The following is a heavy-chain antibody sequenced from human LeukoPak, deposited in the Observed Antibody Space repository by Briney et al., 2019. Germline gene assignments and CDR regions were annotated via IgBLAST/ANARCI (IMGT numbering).Heavy chain of an antibody. J-gene: IGHJ4*02. Sequence: PGGSLRLSCAASGFTFSSSWMSWVRQAPGKGREWVANIKQDGSEKYYVDSVKGRFTVSRDNAKNSLYLQMSSLRAEDTAVYYCARTTAGPKGYFDYWGQGTLVTVSS. CDR3: ARTTAGPKGYFDY. V-gene: IGHV3-7*01. CDR1: GFTFSSSW. CDR2: IKQDGSEK. D-gene: IGHD6-19*01.